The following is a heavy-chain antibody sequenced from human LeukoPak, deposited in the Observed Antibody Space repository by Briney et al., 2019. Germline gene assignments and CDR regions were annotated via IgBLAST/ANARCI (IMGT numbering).Heavy chain of an antibody. Sequence: SETLSLTCTVSGGSISSYYWSWIREPPGKGLEWIGYIYYSGSTNYNPSLKSRVTISVDTSKNQFSLKLSSVTAADTVVYYCARARGYSGYVPFDPWGQGTLVTVSS. V-gene: IGHV4-59*01. CDR1: GGSISSYY. J-gene: IGHJ5*02. CDR2: IYYSGST. CDR3: ARARGYSGYVPFDP. D-gene: IGHD5-12*01.